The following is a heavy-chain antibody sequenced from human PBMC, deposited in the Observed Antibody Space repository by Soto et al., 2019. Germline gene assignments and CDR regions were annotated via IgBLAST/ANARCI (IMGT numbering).Heavy chain of an antibody. Sequence: PSETLSLTCTVSGGSISSNIYYWGWIRQPPGKGLELFGNIHYSGSTYYDSSLKSRVTISVDTSKNQFSLKLSSVTAADTAVYYCARHSGPSVAVAATGFDYWGQGTLVTVSS. D-gene: IGHD6-19*01. CDR2: IHYSGST. V-gene: IGHV4-39*01. CDR3: ARHSGPSVAVAATGFDY. J-gene: IGHJ4*02. CDR1: GGSISSNIYY.